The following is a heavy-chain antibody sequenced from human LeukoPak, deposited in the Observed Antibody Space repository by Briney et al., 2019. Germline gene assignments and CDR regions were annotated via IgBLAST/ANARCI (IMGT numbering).Heavy chain of an antibody. Sequence: SETMSLTCTVSGGSISSSSYYWGWIRQPPGKGLEWIGSIYYSGSTYYNPSLKSRVTISVDTSKNQFSLKLSSVTAADTAVYYCARGYYDFWSGYGTYYYYYMDVWGKGTTVTVSS. CDR1: GGSISSSSYY. CDR2: IYYSGST. D-gene: IGHD3-3*01. CDR3: ARGYYDFWSGYGTYYYYYMDV. J-gene: IGHJ6*03. V-gene: IGHV4-39*01.